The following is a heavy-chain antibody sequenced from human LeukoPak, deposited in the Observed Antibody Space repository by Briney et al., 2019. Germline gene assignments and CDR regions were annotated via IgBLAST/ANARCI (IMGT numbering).Heavy chain of an antibody. J-gene: IGHJ5*02. CDR1: GGTFSSYA. CDR2: IIPIFGTA. Sequence: SVKVSCKASGGTFSSYAISWVRQAPGQGLEWMGGIIPIFGTANYAQKFQGRVTVTADESTSTAYMELSSLRSEDTAVYYCARAPRPQAAVDPWGQGTLVTVSS. V-gene: IGHV1-69*13. D-gene: IGHD6-25*01. CDR3: ARAPRPQAAVDP.